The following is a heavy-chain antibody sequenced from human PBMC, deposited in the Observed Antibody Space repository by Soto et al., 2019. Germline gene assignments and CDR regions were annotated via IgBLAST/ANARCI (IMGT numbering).Heavy chain of an antibody. D-gene: IGHD5-12*01. J-gene: IGHJ4*02. CDR1: GFTFSSYG. CDR2: ISYDGSNK. CDR3: AKDYRSGYDFSYFDY. V-gene: IGHV3-30*18. Sequence: GGSLRLSCAASGFTFSSYGMHWVRQAPGKGLEWVAVISYDGSNKYYADSVKGRFTISRDNSKNTLYLQMNSLRAEDTAVYYCAKDYRSGYDFSYFDYWGQGTLVTVSS.